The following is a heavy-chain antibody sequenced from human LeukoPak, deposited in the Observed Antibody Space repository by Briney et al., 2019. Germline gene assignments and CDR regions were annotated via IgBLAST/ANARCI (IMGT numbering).Heavy chain of an antibody. V-gene: IGHV4-39*07. CDR1: GGSVSTSDYY. Sequence: SETLSLTCAVSGGSVSTSDYYWGWIRQSPVKGLEWIGDVFYTGKTNYNPSLRGRATISIDTSKNQFSLKLTYVTAADSAVYYCARVLDSWGQGTLVTVSS. J-gene: IGHJ5*01. CDR3: ARVLDS. CDR2: VFYTGKT.